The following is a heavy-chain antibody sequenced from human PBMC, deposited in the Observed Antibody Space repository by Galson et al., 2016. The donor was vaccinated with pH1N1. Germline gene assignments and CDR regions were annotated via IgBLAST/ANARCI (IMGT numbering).Heavy chain of an antibody. CDR3: ARDSEYYRWYYFDP. V-gene: IGHV3-48*01. CDR1: GFAFSSYS. CDR2: ISGGSSSI. Sequence: SLRLSCAASGFAFSSYSMNWVRQVPGKGLEWVSYISGGSSSIFYADSVKGRFTVSRDNAKNSLYLQMNSLRAEDTAVYYCARDSEYYRWYYFDPWGQGTLVIVSS. D-gene: IGHD2/OR15-2a*01. J-gene: IGHJ5*02.